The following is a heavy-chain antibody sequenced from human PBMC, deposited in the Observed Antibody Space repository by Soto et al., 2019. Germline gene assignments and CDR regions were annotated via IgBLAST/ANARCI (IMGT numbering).Heavy chain of an antibody. CDR2: FGTSANNT. CDR1: GFTFSSSA. J-gene: IGHJ3*02. D-gene: IGHD2-15*01. Sequence: EEQLLESGGGLVQPGGSLRISCVASGFTFSSSAMNWVRQAPGKGLEWVSTFGTSANNTYYADSVMGRFTISRDNSKNMLYLQMNSLRVDDTAVYYCAKARRLLKRGGAFDIWGQGTMVSVSS. CDR3: AKARRLLKRGGAFDI. V-gene: IGHV3-23*01.